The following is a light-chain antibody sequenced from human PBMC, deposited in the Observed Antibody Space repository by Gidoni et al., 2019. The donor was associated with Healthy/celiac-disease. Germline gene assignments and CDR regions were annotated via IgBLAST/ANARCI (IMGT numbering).Light chain of an antibody. V-gene: IGKV3-15*01. CDR2: AAS. CDR3: KQYNNWPPWT. CDR1: QGVSSN. Sequence: EIVMTQSPATLSVSPGERAPLSRRASQGVSSNLAWYQQKPGQAPRLLIYAASTRATGLPARFSGSGSGTEFTLTISSLQSEDFAVYYCKQYNNWPPWTFGQGTKVEIK. J-gene: IGKJ1*01.